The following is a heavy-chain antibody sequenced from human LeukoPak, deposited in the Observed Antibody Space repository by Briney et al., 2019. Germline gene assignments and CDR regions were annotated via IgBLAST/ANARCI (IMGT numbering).Heavy chain of an antibody. Sequence: GGSLRLSCAASGFTFSSYGIHWVRQAPGKGLEWVAFIRNDGSDKYYADSVKGQFTISRDNSKNTLYLQLNSLRAEDTAVYYCAKDHTVRFSSGIDYWGQGTLVIVSS. J-gene: IGHJ4*02. CDR2: IRNDGSDK. V-gene: IGHV3-30*02. CDR1: GFTFSSYG. CDR3: AKDHTVRFSSGIDY. D-gene: IGHD6-19*01.